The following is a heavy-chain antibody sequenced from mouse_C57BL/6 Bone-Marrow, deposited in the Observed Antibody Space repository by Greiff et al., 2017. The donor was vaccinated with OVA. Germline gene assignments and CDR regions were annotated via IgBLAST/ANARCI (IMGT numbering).Heavy chain of an antibody. V-gene: IGHV1-52*01. J-gene: IGHJ2*01. D-gene: IGHD1-1*01. CDR1: GYTFTSYW. Sequence: VQLQESGAELVRPGSSVKLSCKASGYTFTSYWMHWVKQRPIQGLEWIGNIDPSDSETHYNQKFKDKATLTVDKSSSTAYMQLSSLTSEDSAVYYCARMGYFTTVLGDYWGQGTTLTVSS. CDR2: IDPSDSET. CDR3: ARMGYFTTVLGDY.